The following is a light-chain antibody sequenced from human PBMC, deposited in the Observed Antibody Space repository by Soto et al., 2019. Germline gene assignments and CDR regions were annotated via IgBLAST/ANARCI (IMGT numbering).Light chain of an antibody. CDR2: EVT. CDR3: SSFVGSNIFV. J-gene: IGLJ1*01. Sequence: QPVLTQPPSAPGSPGQSVTISCTGTRSDVGRYNYVSWYQLHPGKVPKLLIYEVTKRPSGIPDRFSGSKTGNTASLTVSGLQAEDEADYYCSSFVGSNIFVFGSGTKVTVL. CDR1: RSDVGRYNY. V-gene: IGLV2-8*01.